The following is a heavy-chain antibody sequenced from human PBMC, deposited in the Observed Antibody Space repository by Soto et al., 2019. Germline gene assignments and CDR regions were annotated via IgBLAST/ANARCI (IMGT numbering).Heavy chain of an antibody. Sequence: GGSLRLSCAASGFTFSNAWMSWVRQAPGKGLEWVGRIKSISDGGTTDYAAPVKGRFTISRDDSKNALYLQMNSLKTEDTAVYFCTPDAAIVWGQGTLVTVSS. D-gene: IGHD1-26*01. CDR1: GFTFSNAW. CDR2: IKSISDGGTT. V-gene: IGHV3-15*01. J-gene: IGHJ4*02. CDR3: TPDAAIV.